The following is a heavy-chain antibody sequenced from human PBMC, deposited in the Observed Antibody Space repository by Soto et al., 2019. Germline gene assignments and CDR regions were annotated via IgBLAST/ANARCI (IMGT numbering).Heavy chain of an antibody. CDR3: ARDRVVTATQFDY. J-gene: IGHJ4*02. D-gene: IGHD2-21*02. Sequence: QVQLVQSGAEVKKPGSSVKVSCKASGGTFSSYTISWVRQAPGQGLEWMGRIIPILGIANYAQKFQGRVTITADKSTSASDRERSSLRSEDTAVYYCARDRVVTATQFDYWGQGTLVTVSS. CDR1: GGTFSSYT. CDR2: IIPILGIA. V-gene: IGHV1-69*08.